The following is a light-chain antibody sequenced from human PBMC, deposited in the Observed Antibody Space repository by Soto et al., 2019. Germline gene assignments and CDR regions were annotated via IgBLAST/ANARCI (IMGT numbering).Light chain of an antibody. CDR1: SSNIGSNT. Sequence: QSVLTQPPSVSGTPAQRVTISCSGSSSNIGSNTVNWYQHLPGTAPKLLIYSNNQRPSGVPDRFSGSKSGTSASLAISGLQSADEADYYCATWDDSLNGYVFGTGTKVTVL. CDR3: ATWDDSLNGYV. CDR2: SNN. J-gene: IGLJ1*01. V-gene: IGLV1-44*01.